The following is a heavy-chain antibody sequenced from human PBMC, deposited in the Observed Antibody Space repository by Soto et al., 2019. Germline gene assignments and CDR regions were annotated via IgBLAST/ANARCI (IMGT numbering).Heavy chain of an antibody. D-gene: IGHD2-21*02. Sequence: QVQLQESGPGLVKPSETLSLTCTVSGGSISSYYWSWIRQPPGKGLEWIGYIYYSGSTNYNPSLKSRVTISVDTSKNQFSLKLSSVTAADTAVYYCASRAYCGGDCYSWSGTDYYGMDVWGQGTTVTVSS. CDR3: ASRAYCGGDCYSWSGTDYYGMDV. CDR2: IYYSGST. J-gene: IGHJ6*02. CDR1: GGSISSYY. V-gene: IGHV4-59*01.